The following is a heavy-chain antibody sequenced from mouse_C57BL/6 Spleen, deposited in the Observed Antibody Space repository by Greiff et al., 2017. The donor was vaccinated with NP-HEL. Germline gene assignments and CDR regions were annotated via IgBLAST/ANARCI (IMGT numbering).Heavy chain of an antibody. J-gene: IGHJ3*01. D-gene: IGHD1-1*01. Sequence: EVKLMESGPELVKPGASVKIPCKASGYTFTDYNMDWVKQSHGKSLEWIGDINPNNGGTIYNQKFKGKATLTVDKSSSTAYMELRSLTSEDTAVYYCARRGSYYYGTPAWFAYWGQGTLVTVSA. CDR1: GYTFTDYN. CDR3: ARRGSYYYGTPAWFAY. CDR2: INPNNGGT. V-gene: IGHV1-18*01.